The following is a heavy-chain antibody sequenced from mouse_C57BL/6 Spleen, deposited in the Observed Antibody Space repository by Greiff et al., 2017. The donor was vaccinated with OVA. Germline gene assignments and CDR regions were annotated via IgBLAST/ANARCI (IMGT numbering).Heavy chain of an antibody. V-gene: IGHV1-15*01. D-gene: IGHD5-5*01. J-gene: IGHJ4*01. CDR1: GYTFTDYE. CDR3: TRAELLPDAMDY. CDR2: IDPETGGT. Sequence: QVQLKESGAELVRPGASVTLSCKASGYTFTDYEMHWVKQTPVHGLEWIGAIDPETGGTAYNQKFKGKAILTADKSSSTAYMELRSLTSEDSAVYYCTRAELLPDAMDYWGQGTSVTVSS.